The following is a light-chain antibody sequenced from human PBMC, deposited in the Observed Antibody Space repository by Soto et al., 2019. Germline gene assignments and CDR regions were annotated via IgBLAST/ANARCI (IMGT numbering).Light chain of an antibody. CDR1: SIDVGDNNY. V-gene: IGLV2-14*01. J-gene: IGLJ1*01. CDR3: FSYKSSGTYV. Sequence: QSVLAQPASVSGSPGQSITISCSGSSIDVGDNNYVSWYQQHPGKAPKLMIYEVSNRPSGVSNRFSGSKSGNTASLTISGLQAEDETDYYCFSYKSSGTYVFGTGTKISVL. CDR2: EVS.